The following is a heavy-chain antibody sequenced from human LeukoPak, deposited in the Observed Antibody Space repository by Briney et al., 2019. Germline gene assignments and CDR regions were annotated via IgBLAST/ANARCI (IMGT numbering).Heavy chain of an antibody. CDR3: AGAFWYSGYDWDNWFDP. D-gene: IGHD5-12*01. CDR2: IYYSGST. Sequence: SQTLSLTCTVSGGSISSGDYYWSWIRQPPGKGLEWIGYIYYSGSTYYNPSLKSRVTISVDTSKNQFSLKLSSVTAADTAVYYCAGAFWYSGYDWDNWFDPWGQGTLVTVSS. V-gene: IGHV4-30-4*01. CDR1: GGSISSGDYY. J-gene: IGHJ5*02.